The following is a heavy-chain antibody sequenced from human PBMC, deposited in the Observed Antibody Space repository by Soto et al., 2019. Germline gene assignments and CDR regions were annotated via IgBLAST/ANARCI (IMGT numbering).Heavy chain of an antibody. V-gene: IGHV1-18*04. CDR1: GYMFTTYG. CDR2: ISAYNGNK. J-gene: IGHJ4*02. D-gene: IGHD6-6*01. Sequence: QVQLVQSGGEVKKPGASVEVSCRTSGYMFTTYGMSWVRQAPGQGLEWMAWISAYNGNKKYAQKFPGRVTMTTDTSTSTVSMELRNLTSADTGTYFCARTGGGMAARPLEYWGQGTLVTVSS. CDR3: ARTGGGMAARPLEY.